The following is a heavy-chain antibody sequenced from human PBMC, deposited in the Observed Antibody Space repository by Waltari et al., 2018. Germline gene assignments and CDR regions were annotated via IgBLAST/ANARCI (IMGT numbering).Heavy chain of an antibody. CDR3: ARFRSRDAYYYYGMDV. D-gene: IGHD1-26*01. J-gene: IGHJ6*02. V-gene: IGHV1-69*01. CDR1: GGTFSSYA. CDR2: IIPIVGTA. Sequence: QVQLVQSGAEVKKPGSSVKVSCKASGGTFSSYAISWVRQAPGQGLEWMGGIIPIVGTANYAQKFQGRGTITADESTSTAYMELSSLRSEDTAVYYCARFRSRDAYYYYGMDVWGQGTTVTVSS.